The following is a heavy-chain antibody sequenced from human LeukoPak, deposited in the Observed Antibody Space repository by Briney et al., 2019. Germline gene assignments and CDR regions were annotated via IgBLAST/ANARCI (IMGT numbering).Heavy chain of an antibody. D-gene: IGHD6-19*01. CDR1: GGSISSSSYY. J-gene: IGHJ4*02. CDR3: ARDGGSGWFDY. V-gene: IGHV4-39*07. CDR2: IYYSGST. Sequence: SETLSLTCTVSGGSISSSSYYWGWIRQPPGKGLEWIGSIYYSGSTYYNPSLKSRVTISVDTSKNQFSLKLSSVTAADTAVYYCARDGGSGWFDYWGQGTLVTVSS.